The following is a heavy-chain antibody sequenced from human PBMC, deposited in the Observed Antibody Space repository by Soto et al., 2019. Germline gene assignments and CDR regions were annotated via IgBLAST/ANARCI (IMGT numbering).Heavy chain of an antibody. D-gene: IGHD6-13*01. CDR1: GYTFTSHA. V-gene: IGHV1-3*05. Sequence: QVQLVQSGAEEKKPGASVKVSCKASGYTFTSHAMHLVRQAPGQRLEWMGWINAGNGNTKYSQKFQGRVTITTDTSASTAYMELSSLRSADTAVYYCARDGIAAAGTSWFDPWGQGTLVTVSS. CDR2: INAGNGNT. J-gene: IGHJ5*02. CDR3: ARDGIAAAGTSWFDP.